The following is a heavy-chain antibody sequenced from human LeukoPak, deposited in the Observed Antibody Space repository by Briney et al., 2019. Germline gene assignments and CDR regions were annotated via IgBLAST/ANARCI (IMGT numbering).Heavy chain of an antibody. CDR3: AKGTVGACEIDY. Sequence: PGGSLRLSCAASGFTFSSYGLHWVRQAPGRGLEWVAFIRYDGNNKYYADSVKGRFTISRDNSKNTLYLQMNSLRTEDTAVYYCAKGTVGACEIDYWGQGTLVTVSS. D-gene: IGHD1-26*01. J-gene: IGHJ4*02. CDR2: IRYDGNNK. CDR1: GFTFSSYG. V-gene: IGHV3-30*02.